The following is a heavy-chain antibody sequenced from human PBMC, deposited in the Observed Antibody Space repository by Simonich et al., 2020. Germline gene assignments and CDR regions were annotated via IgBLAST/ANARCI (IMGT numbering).Heavy chain of an antibody. V-gene: IGHV4-34*01. Sequence: QVQLQQWGAGLLKPSETLSLTCAVYGGYFSGYYWSWIRQPPGKGLEWIGAINHSRSTNYNPSLKSRVTISVDTSKNQFSLKLSSVTAADTAVYYCARHTVKSIAATNYYYGMDVWGQGTTVTVSS. CDR1: GGYFSGYY. CDR2: INHSRST. J-gene: IGHJ6*02. CDR3: ARHTVKSIAATNYYYGMDV. D-gene: IGHD6-13*01.